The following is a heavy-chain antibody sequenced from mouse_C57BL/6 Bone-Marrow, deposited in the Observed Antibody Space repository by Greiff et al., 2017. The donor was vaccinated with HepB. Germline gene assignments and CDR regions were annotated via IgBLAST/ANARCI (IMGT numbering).Heavy chain of an antibody. Sequence: EVQLVESGGDLVKPGGSLKLSCAASGFTFSSYGMSWVRQTPDKRLEWVATISSGGSYTYYPDSVKGRFTISRDNAKNTLYLQMSSLKSTDTAMYYCARRGYGNSYAMDYWGQGTSVTVSS. J-gene: IGHJ4*01. CDR3: ARRGYGNSYAMDY. CDR1: GFTFSSYG. D-gene: IGHD2-10*02. CDR2: ISSGGSYT. V-gene: IGHV5-6*01.